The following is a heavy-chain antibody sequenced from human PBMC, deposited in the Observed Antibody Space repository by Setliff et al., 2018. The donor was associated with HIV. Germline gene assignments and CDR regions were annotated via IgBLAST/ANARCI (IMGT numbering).Heavy chain of an antibody. Sequence: GGSLRLSCAASGFTFSYYSMTWVRQAPGKGLEWVSSIITSSSYTYYADSVKGRFTVSRDNSKYTLYLQMNSLRVEDTAVYYCAKDKGSSGWSAWGQGTLVTAPQ. CDR2: IITSSSYT. CDR1: GFTFSYYS. CDR3: AKDKGSSGWSA. J-gene: IGHJ5*02. V-gene: IGHV3-21*04. D-gene: IGHD6-19*01.